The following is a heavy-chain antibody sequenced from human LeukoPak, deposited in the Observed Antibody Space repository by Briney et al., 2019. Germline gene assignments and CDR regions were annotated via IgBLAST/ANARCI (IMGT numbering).Heavy chain of an antibody. D-gene: IGHD4-23*01. V-gene: IGHV3-13*01. Sequence: GGSLRLTCVATGFTFSSYDMHWVRQVTGKGLEWVSAIGTAGDTYYAGSVKGRFTISRDNAKNSLYLQMNSLRAGDTAVYYCARDGGGSAGYYYYGMDVWGQGTTVTVSS. J-gene: IGHJ6*02. CDR3: ARDGGGSAGYYYYGMDV. CDR2: IGTAGDT. CDR1: GFTFSSYD.